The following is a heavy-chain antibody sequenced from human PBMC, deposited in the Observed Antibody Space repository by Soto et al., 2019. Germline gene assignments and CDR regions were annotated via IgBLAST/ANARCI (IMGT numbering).Heavy chain of an antibody. CDR3: ARGRGSGYDYPLARYYFDY. D-gene: IGHD5-12*01. CDR1: GYTFTGYY. V-gene: IGHV1-2*04. J-gene: IGHJ4*02. CDR2: INPNSGGT. Sequence: GASVKVSCKASGYTFTGYYMHWVRQAPGQGLEWMGWINPNSGGTNYAQKFQGWVTMTRDTSISTAYMELSRLRSDDTAVYYCARGRGSGYDYPLARYYFDYWGQGTLVTVSS.